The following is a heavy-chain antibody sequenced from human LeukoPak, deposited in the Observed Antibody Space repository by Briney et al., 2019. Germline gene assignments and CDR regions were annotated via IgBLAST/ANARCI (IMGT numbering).Heavy chain of an antibody. D-gene: IGHD2-2*01. CDR1: GYTFTGYY. V-gene: IGHV1-2*02. J-gene: IGHJ4*02. Sequence: ASVKVSCKASGYTFTGYYMHWVRQAPGQGLEWMGWINPNSGGTNYAQKFQGRVTITADESTSTAYMELSSLRSEDTAVYYCARDGKYCSSTSCPSYFDYWGQGTLVTVSS. CDR3: ARDGKYCSSTSCPSYFDY. CDR2: INPNSGGT.